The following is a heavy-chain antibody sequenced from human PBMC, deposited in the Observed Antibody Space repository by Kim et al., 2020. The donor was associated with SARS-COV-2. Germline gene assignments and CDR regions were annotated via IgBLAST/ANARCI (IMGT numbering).Heavy chain of an antibody. CDR3: ARDLATSNAALDI. CDR2: VYRVDIA. CDR1: GGSINTGNYY. J-gene: IGHJ3*02. D-gene: IGHD1-1*01. V-gene: IGHV4-31*03. Sequence: SQTLSLTCSVSGGSINTGNYYWTWIRQRPGKGLEWLGYVYRVDIAYYNPSLMSRTSISMDASKNQFFLTMTSVTAADTAVYFCARDLATSNAALDIWGEG.